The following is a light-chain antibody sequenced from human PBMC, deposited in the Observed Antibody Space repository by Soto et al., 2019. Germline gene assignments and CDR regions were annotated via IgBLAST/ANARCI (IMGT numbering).Light chain of an antibody. Sequence: QSVLTQAASGTGVPGQSIAISCTGTSSDVGSYNYVSWYQQHPGKAPKLMIYDVSNRPSGVSDRFSGSKSGNTASLTISGLQAEDEADYFCNSYTSSSTYVFGTGTRSPS. V-gene: IGLV2-14*03. CDR3: NSYTSSSTYV. CDR2: DVS. CDR1: SSDVGSYNY. J-gene: IGLJ1*01.